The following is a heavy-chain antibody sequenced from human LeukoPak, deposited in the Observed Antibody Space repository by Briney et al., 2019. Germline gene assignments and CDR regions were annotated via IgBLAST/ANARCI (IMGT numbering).Heavy chain of an antibody. V-gene: IGHV3-23*01. CDR1: GLTFNNSV. D-gene: IGHD1-1*01. CDR2: ISSSGRST. J-gene: IGHJ4*02. Sequence: GGSLRLSCAPSGLTFNNSVMTWVRQAPQKGLEWVSSISSSGRSTYYADSVRGRFTISRDKSKNTLFLQMNTLRADDTAVYYCAKEVPYLDYWGRGTLVTVSS. CDR3: AKEVPYLDY.